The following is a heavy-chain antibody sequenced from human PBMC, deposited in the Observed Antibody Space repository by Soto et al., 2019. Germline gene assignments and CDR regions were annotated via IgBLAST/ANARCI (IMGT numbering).Heavy chain of an antibody. CDR1: GGSISSSSYY. Sequence: SETLSLTCTVSGGSISSSSYYWGWIRQPPGKGLEWIGSIFYSGSTYYNPSLKSRVTISVDTSKNQFSLKLSSVTAADTAVYYCARVNYYGSGNYDETCFAPCGQGTLVTV. J-gene: IGHJ5*02. V-gene: IGHV4-39*07. D-gene: IGHD3-10*01. CDR3: ARVNYYGSGNYDETCFAP. CDR2: IFYSGST.